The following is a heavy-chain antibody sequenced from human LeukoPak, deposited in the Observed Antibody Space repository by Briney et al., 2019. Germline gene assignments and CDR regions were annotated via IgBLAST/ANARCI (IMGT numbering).Heavy chain of an antibody. CDR2: MNEDGSGT. Sequence: TGGSLRLSCAVSGFSIGSSWMSWVRQTPGKGLEWVADMNEDGSGTYYVDSVKGRLTVSRDNAQNSVYLQMNSLRVEDTGVYYCARDPAWGAIDYWGQGTLVTVSS. D-gene: IGHD7-27*01. CDR3: ARDPAWGAIDY. V-gene: IGHV3-7*01. CDR1: GFSIGSSW. J-gene: IGHJ4*02.